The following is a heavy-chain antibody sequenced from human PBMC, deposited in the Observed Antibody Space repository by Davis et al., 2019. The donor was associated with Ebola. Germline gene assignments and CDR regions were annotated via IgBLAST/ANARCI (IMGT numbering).Heavy chain of an antibody. CDR2: ISWNSGSI. Sequence: SLKISCAASGFTFDDYAMHWVRQAPGKGLEWVSGISWNSGSIGYADSVKGRFTISRDNAKNSLYLQMNSLRDEDTAVYYCARDEPIVVVVAATYGMDVWGQGTTVTVSS. CDR1: GFTFDDYA. V-gene: IGHV3-9*01. J-gene: IGHJ6*02. D-gene: IGHD2-15*01. CDR3: ARDEPIVVVVAATYGMDV.